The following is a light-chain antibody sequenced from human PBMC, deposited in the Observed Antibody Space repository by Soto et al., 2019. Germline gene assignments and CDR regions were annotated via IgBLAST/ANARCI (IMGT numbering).Light chain of an antibody. Sequence: DIQMTQSPSSVSAYVGDRVTITCRASQDISGWLAWYQQKPGKAPKLLICAASSLQSGVPSRFSGSGSGTYFTLTITSLQSEDFATYYCLQADTFPITFGQGTRLEIK. V-gene: IGKV1-12*01. CDR1: QDISGW. CDR2: AAS. J-gene: IGKJ5*01. CDR3: LQADTFPIT.